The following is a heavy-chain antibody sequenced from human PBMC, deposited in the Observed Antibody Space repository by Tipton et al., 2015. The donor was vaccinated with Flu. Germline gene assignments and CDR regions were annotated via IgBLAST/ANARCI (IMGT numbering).Heavy chain of an antibody. CDR1: GGSIGSPYC. CDR3: ARGSGYANVYLDS. Sequence: TLSLTCSVSGGSIGSPYCWGWVRQPPGKGLEWIGEINHSGSTNYNPSLKSRVTISVDTSKNQFSLKVSSLTAADTAVYYCARGSGYANVYLDSWGQGTLVAVSS. D-gene: IGHD5-12*01. CDR2: INHSGST. V-gene: IGHV4-4*02. J-gene: IGHJ4*02.